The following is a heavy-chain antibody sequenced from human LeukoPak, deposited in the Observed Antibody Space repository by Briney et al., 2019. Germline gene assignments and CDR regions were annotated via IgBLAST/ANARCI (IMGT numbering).Heavy chain of an antibody. CDR2: INTDGRST. Sequence: GGSLRLSCAASGFTFSSYWMQWVRQAPGKGPVWVSRINTDGRSTSYADSVKGRFTISRDNAKNTLYLQMNSLRAEDTAVYYCARARGSYDLFDYWGQGTLVTASS. CDR1: GFTFSSYW. CDR3: ARARGSYDLFDY. V-gene: IGHV3-74*01. J-gene: IGHJ4*02. D-gene: IGHD1-26*01.